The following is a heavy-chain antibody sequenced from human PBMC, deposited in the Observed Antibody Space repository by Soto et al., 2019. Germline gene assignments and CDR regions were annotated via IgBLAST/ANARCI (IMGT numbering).Heavy chain of an antibody. J-gene: IGHJ4*02. CDR3: ARTSYYYDSSGYYSPGFDY. D-gene: IGHD3-22*01. Sequence: GGSLNISCKGSGYSFTSYWIGWGRQMPGKSPEWMGIIYPGDSDTRYSPSFQGQVTISADKSISTAYLQWSSLKASDTAMYYCARTSYYYDSSGYYSPGFDYWGQGTLVTVSS. CDR2: IYPGDSDT. CDR1: GYSFTSYW. V-gene: IGHV5-51*01.